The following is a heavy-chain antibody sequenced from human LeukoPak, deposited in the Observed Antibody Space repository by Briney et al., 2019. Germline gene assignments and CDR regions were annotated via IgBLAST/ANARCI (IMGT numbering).Heavy chain of an antibody. J-gene: IGHJ6*03. CDR2: IYYSGST. CDR3: AKGRFGELYYYYMDV. D-gene: IGHD3-10*01. Sequence: SETLSLTCTVSGGSISSYYWSWIRQPPGKGLEWIGYIYYSGSTNYNPSLKSRVTISVDTSKNQFSLQLNSVTPEDTAVYYCAKGRFGELYYYYMDVWGKGTTVTISS. CDR1: GGSISSYY. V-gene: IGHV4-59*12.